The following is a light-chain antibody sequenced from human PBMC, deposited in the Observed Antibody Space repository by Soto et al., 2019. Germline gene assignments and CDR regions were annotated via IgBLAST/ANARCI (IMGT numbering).Light chain of an antibody. J-gene: IGKJ5*01. Sequence: DIQLTQSPSFLSASVGDRVTITCRASQGISGYLAWYQQKPGKVPTLLIYSTSTFQSGFPSRSSGSASGTEFIPSTSGLQPEDVATYYCQQLNTYLITFGQGTRLEIK. CDR1: QGISGY. CDR2: STS. V-gene: IGKV1-9*01. CDR3: QQLNTYLIT.